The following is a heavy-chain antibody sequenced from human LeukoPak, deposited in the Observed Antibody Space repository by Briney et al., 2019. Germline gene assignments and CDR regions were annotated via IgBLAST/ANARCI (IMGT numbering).Heavy chain of an antibody. CDR3: ARLVPAVYYFDY. J-gene: IGHJ4*02. CDR2: IYPGDSDT. Sequence: PGASLKISCKGSGSIFTSYWIGWVRQLPGKGLEWMGIIYPGDSDTRYSPSFQGHVTISADNSISTAYLQWSSLKASDTAMYYCARLVPAVYYFDYWGQGTLVTVSS. CDR1: GSIFTSYW. D-gene: IGHD2-2*01. V-gene: IGHV5-51*01.